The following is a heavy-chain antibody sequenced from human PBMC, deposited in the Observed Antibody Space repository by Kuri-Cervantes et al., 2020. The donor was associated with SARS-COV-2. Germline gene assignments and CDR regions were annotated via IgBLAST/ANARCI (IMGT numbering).Heavy chain of an antibody. V-gene: IGHV1-18*01. CDR3: ARDRGNGYNHFDY. CDR1: GYTFTSYG. CDR2: ISAYNGNT. Sequence: ASVKVSCKASGYTFTSYGISWVRQAPGQGLEWMGWISAYNGNTNYAQKVQGRVTMTTDTSTSTASMELRSLRSEDTAVYYCARDRGNGYNHFDYWGQGTLVTVSS. D-gene: IGHD5-24*01. J-gene: IGHJ4*02.